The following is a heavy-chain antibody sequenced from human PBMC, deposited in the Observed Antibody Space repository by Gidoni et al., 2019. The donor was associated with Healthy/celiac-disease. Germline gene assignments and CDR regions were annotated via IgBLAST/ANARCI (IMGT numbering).Heavy chain of an antibody. CDR3: ARVSSGWYPNNNWFDP. J-gene: IGHJ5*02. Sequence: QVQLVQSGAEAKQPGAPVKVSSKASGYTFTSYGISWVRPAPGQGLEWMGWISAYNSNTNYAQKLQGRVTMTTDTSTSTAYMELRSLGSDDTAVYYCARVSSGWYPNNNWFDPWGQGTLVTVSS. V-gene: IGHV1-18*01. CDR2: ISAYNSNT. CDR1: GYTFTSYG. D-gene: IGHD6-19*01.